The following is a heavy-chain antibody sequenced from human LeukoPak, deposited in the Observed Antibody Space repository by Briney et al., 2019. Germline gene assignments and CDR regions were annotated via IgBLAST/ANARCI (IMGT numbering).Heavy chain of an antibody. CDR1: GFTFSSYA. CDR2: ISASGDAT. D-gene: IGHD6-19*01. CDR3: AKEVAGTGKAFAY. J-gene: IGHJ4*02. Sequence: GGSLTLSCVASGFTFSSYAMSWVRQAPGKGLEWVSTISASGDATFYAASVRGRFTISRDNSKNTLYLQMSSLRIEDTAVYYCAKEVAGTGKAFAYWGQGSPVTVSS. V-gene: IGHV3-23*01.